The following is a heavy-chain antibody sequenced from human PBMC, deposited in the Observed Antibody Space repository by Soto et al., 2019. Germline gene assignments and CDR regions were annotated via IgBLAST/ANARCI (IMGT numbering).Heavy chain of an antibody. Sequence: GASVKVSCKASGGTFSSNAISWVRQAPGQGLEWMGGIIPIFGTANYAQKFQGRVTITADESTSTAYMELSSLRSEDTAVYYCAREGYYYDSSGYFSIWGQGTMVTVSS. J-gene: IGHJ3*02. CDR3: AREGYYYDSSGYFSI. CDR1: GGTFSSNA. V-gene: IGHV1-69*13. D-gene: IGHD3-22*01. CDR2: IIPIFGTA.